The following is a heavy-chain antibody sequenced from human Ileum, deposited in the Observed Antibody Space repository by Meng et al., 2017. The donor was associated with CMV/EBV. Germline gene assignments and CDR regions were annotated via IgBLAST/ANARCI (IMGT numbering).Heavy chain of an antibody. CDR1: GFTFSNAW. CDR3: TTPGCSSTTCYTRLYY. D-gene: IGHD2-2*02. Sequence: LTGAASGFTFSNAWMSWVRQAPGKGLEWVGRIKSKTDGGTTDYAAPVKGRFTISRDDSENTLFLQMDSLKTEDTAMYYCTTPGCSSTTCYTRLYYWGQGTMVTVSS. J-gene: IGHJ4*02. CDR2: IKSKTDGGTT. V-gene: IGHV3-15*01.